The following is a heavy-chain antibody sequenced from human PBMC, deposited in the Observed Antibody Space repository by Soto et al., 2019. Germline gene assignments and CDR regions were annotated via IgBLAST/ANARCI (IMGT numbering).Heavy chain of an antibody. D-gene: IGHD3-16*01. J-gene: IGHJ6*02. CDR1: GGPITTTNW. CDR3: ATQTISYTWGV. Sequence: QVQLQESGPGLVKPSETLSLTCSVSGGPITTTNWWAWVRLPPGKGLEWIGELLHDGSTNYNPSPEILITTSLDNSNNHFSLKLTSVTAAATAIYYCATQTISYTWGVWGRGTTVTVSS. V-gene: IGHV4-4*02. CDR2: LLHDGST.